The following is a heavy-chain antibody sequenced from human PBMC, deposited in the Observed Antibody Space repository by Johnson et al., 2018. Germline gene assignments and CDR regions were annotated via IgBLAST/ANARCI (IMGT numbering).Heavy chain of an antibody. CDR3: AKEGSSGSYYVDAVEI. V-gene: IGHV3-23*01. Sequence: VQPQESGGGLVQPGGSXRLSCAASGFTLNISAMSWVRQAPGKGLEWVSTISGSGARIYYADSVKGRFTLSRDKYKNTVYLTMNSLRDEDTALYFCAKEGSSGSYYVDAVEIWGRGTMVTVSS. CDR2: ISGSGARI. J-gene: IGHJ3*02. D-gene: IGHD3-22*01. CDR1: GFTLNISA.